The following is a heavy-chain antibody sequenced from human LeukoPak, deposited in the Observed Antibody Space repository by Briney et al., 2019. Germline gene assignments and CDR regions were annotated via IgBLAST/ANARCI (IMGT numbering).Heavy chain of an antibody. V-gene: IGHV4-38-2*02. J-gene: IGHJ4*02. CDR2: NYHSGST. Sequence: SETLSLTCTVSGYSISSGYYWGWIRQPPGKVLEWIGSNYHSGSTYYNPSLKSRVTISVDTSKNQFSLKLSSVTAADTAVYYCANGPHYNILTGFYKVRSHLDYWGQGTLVTVSS. CDR3: ANGPHYNILTGFYKVRSHLDY. CDR1: GYSISSGYY. D-gene: IGHD3-9*01.